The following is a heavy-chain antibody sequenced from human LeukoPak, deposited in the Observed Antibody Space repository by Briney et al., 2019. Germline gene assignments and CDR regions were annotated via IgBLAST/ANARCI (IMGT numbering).Heavy chain of an antibody. CDR1: GFTLSSYW. CDR2: IKQDGSKE. V-gene: IGHV3-7*01. D-gene: IGHD1-26*01. Sequence: PGGSLRLSCAASGFTLSSYWMSWVRQAPGKGLEYVANIKQDGSKEFYVDSVRGRFTISRDNAKNSLYLQMSSLRAEDTAVYYCARDKEGSRDALDIWGQGTMVTVSS. CDR3: ARDKEGSRDALDI. J-gene: IGHJ3*02.